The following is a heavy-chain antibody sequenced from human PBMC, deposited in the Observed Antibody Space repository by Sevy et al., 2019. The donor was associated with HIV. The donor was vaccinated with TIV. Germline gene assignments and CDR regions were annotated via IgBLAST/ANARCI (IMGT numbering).Heavy chain of an antibody. CDR2: ISYDGGRH. CDR3: ARDAGYSTDWYPSDY. J-gene: IGHJ4*02. CDR1: EFMFSTYA. V-gene: IGHV3-30-3*01. D-gene: IGHD6-19*01. Sequence: VGSMRLSCAASEFMFSTYAMHWVRQAPGKGLEWVAVISYDGGRHYYADSVKGRFTISRDNSKNTLFLQMNSLRLEDTAFYYCARDAGYSTDWYPSDYWGQGTQVTVSS.